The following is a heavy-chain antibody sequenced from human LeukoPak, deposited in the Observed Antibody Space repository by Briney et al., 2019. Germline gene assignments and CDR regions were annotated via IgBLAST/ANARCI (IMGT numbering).Heavy chain of an antibody. V-gene: IGHV3-23*01. CDR1: GFTFSSYA. CDR2: ISGSGGST. J-gene: IGHJ3*02. Sequence: PGGSLRLSCAASGFTFSSYAMSWVRQAPGKGLEWVSAISGSGGSTYYADSVKGRFTISRDNSKNTLYLQMNSLRAEDTAVYYCAKDRLYDILTGFDAFDIWGQGTLVTVSS. D-gene: IGHD3-9*01. CDR3: AKDRLYDILTGFDAFDI.